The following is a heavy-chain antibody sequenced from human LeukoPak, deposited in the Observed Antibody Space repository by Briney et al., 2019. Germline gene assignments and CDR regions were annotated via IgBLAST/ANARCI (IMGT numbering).Heavy chain of an antibody. CDR1: GGSISGYY. V-gene: IGHV4-59*01. CDR2: IYYSGST. CDR3: VRANYFDY. Sequence: SETLSLTCTVSGGSISGYYWSWFRQPPGKGLEWTGDIYYSGSTNYNPSLKSRVTISVDMSKNQFSLKLTSVTAADTAVYFCVRANYFDYWGQGTLVTVSS. J-gene: IGHJ4*02.